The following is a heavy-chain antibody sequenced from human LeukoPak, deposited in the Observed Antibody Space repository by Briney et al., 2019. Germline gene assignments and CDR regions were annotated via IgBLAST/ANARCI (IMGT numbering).Heavy chain of an antibody. CDR2: IYYSGST. Sequence: SETLSLTCTVSGGSITNSFSYWGWIRQPPGKGLEWIGSIYYSGSTYYNPSLKSRVTISVDTSKNQFSLKLSSVTAADTAVFYCAKDLAYYGSGSPNNWGQGTLVTVSS. CDR3: AKDLAYYGSGSPNN. CDR1: GGSITNSFSY. J-gene: IGHJ4*02. D-gene: IGHD3-10*01. V-gene: IGHV4-39*07.